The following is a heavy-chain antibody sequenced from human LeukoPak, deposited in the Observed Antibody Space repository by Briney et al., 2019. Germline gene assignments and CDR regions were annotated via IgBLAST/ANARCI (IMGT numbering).Heavy chain of an antibody. Sequence: PSETLSLTCTVFGGSISSSSYYWGWIRQPPGKGLEWIGSIYYSGSTYYNPSLKSRVTISVDTSKNQFSLKLSSVTAADTAVYYCASRIDFDIWGQGTMVTVSS. CDR3: ASRIDFDI. CDR2: IYYSGST. J-gene: IGHJ3*02. V-gene: IGHV4-39*07. CDR1: GGSISSSSYY. D-gene: IGHD2-15*01.